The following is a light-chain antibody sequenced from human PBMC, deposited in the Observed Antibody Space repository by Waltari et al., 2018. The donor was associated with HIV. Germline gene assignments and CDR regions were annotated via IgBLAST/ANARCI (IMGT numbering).Light chain of an antibody. CDR3: QSYDSSLSGWV. V-gene: IGLV1-40*01. Sequence: QSVLTQPPSVSGAPGQRVTISCTGTSSNIGAGYDVQWYQHLPGTAPKLLIYGNNKRPSVVPDRFSGSKSGTSASLAITGLQTDDEADYYCQSYDSSLSGWVFGGGTKLTVL. CDR1: SSNIGAGYD. CDR2: GNN. J-gene: IGLJ3*02.